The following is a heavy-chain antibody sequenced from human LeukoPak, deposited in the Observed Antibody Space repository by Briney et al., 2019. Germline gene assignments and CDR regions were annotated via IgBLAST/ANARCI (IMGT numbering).Heavy chain of an antibody. CDR3: ARPAGDPPDYFDY. V-gene: IGHV5-51*01. CDR2: IYPGDSDT. CDR1: GYSFANYW. J-gene: IGHJ4*02. Sequence: GESLKISCEGSGYSFANYWIGWVRQMPGKGLEWMGIIYPGDSDTRYSPSFQGQVTISADKSISTAYLQWSSLKASDTAMYYCARPAGDPPDYFDYWGQGTLVTVSS. D-gene: IGHD2-21*02.